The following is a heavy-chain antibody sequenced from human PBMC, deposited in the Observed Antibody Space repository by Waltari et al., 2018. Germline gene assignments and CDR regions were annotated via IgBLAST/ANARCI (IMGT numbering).Heavy chain of an antibody. Sequence: QVQLQESGPGRVKPSETLSLTCTVSGASMDNYYWNWIRQPAGKGLEWIGRIYSSGFPNDKPSRESRVTMSVDTSKNQLSLEVRSVTAADTAVYYCARDLSEGWFGDQSPLGYWGQGTVVTVSA. V-gene: IGHV4-4*07. D-gene: IGHD3-10*01. CDR2: IYSSGFP. CDR1: GASMDNYY. J-gene: IGHJ4*02. CDR3: ARDLSEGWFGDQSPLGY.